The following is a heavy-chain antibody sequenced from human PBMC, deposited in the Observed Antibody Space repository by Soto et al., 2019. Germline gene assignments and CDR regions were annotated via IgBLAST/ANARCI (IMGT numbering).Heavy chain of an antibody. D-gene: IGHD6-13*01. V-gene: IGHV1-46*01. Sequence: QVQLVQSGAEVKEPGASVKVSCKASGYTFTSHYIHWVRQAPGQGLEWMAMINPSAGSTTYTQKCQGRVTMTRDPSTSTGDMELSRRRSDDTAVYYCARESSSGTRIMDYLGQGTLVTVSS. J-gene: IGHJ4*02. CDR2: INPSAGST. CDR3: ARESSSGTRIMDY. CDR1: GYTFTSHY.